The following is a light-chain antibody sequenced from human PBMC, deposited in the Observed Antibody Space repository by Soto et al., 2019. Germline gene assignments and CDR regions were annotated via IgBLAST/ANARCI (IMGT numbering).Light chain of an antibody. J-gene: IGKJ2*01. Sequence: EVVLTQSPGTLSLSPGERATLSCRASQSVSSSYLAWYQQKPGQAPRLLIYGASSRATGIPDRFSGSGSGTDFTLTISNLEPEDCAVYYCQQYGSSPLYTFGLGTKLEIK. CDR1: QSVSSSY. CDR3: QQYGSSPLYT. CDR2: GAS. V-gene: IGKV3-20*01.